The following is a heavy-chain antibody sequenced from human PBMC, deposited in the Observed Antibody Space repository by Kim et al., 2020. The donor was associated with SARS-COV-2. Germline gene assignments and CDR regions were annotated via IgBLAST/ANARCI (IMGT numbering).Heavy chain of an antibody. CDR1: GLTFSSNW. J-gene: IGHJ4*02. Sequence: GGSLRLSCASSGLTFSSNWMAWVRQAPGKGLEWVAHISQDGSAKYSVDSVEGRFTISRDNAKKSLYLQMNSLRAEDTAVYYCAIADWYYFDFWGQGTLV. CDR3: AIADWYYFDF. CDR2: ISQDGSAK. V-gene: IGHV3-7*01. D-gene: IGHD3-9*01.